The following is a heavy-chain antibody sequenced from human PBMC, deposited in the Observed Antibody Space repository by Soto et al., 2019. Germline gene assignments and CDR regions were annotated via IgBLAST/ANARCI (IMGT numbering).Heavy chain of an antibody. CDR1: GGSISSYY. V-gene: IGHV4-59*01. Sequence: PSETLSLTCTVSGGSISSYYWSWIRQPPGKGLEWIGYIYYSGSTNYNPSLKSRVTISVDTSKNRFSLKLSSVTAADTAVYYCARDMSIAVAGTGGYYYYGMDVWGQGTTVTVSS. CDR3: ARDMSIAVAGTGGYYYYGMDV. D-gene: IGHD6-19*01. CDR2: IYYSGST. J-gene: IGHJ6*02.